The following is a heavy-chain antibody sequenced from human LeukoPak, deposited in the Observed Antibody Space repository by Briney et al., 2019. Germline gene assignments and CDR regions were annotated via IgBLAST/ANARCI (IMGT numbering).Heavy chain of an antibody. CDR2: ISAYNGNT. CDR3: ARDYDPIVGATGYFDY. J-gene: IGHJ4*02. V-gene: IGHV1-18*01. Sequence: GASVKVSCKASGYTFTSYGISWVRQAPGQGLELMGWISAYNGNTNYAQKLQGRVTMTTDTSTSTAYMELRSLRSDDTAVYYCARDYDPIVGATGYFDYWGQGTLVTVSS. D-gene: IGHD1-26*01. CDR1: GYTFTSYG.